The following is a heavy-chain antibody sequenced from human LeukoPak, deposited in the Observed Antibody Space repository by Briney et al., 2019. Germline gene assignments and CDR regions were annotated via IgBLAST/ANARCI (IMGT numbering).Heavy chain of an antibody. CDR1: GFTFSSYA. CDR3: ARGPDAAAGHGWFDP. D-gene: IGHD6-13*01. J-gene: IGHJ5*02. CDR2: ISSNGGST. V-gene: IGHV3-64*01. Sequence: PGGSLRLSCAASGFTFSSYAMHWVRQAPGKGLEYVSAISSNGGSTYYANSVKGRFTISRDNSKNTLYLQMGSLRAEDMAVYYCARGPDAAAGHGWFDPWGQGTLVTVSS.